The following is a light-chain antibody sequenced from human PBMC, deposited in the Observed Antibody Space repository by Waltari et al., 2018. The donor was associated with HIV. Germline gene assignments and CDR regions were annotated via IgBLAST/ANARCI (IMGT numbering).Light chain of an antibody. V-gene: IGKV3-11*01. CDR2: DAS. CDR1: QSISGY. Sequence: EIVLTQSPATLSLSPGESATPPCRASQSISGYLAWYQQKPGQAPRLLIYDASYRATGIPARFSGSGSGTDFTLTINSLEPEDFALYYCQQHNSWPLTFGGGTKVEIK. CDR3: QQHNSWPLT. J-gene: IGKJ4*01.